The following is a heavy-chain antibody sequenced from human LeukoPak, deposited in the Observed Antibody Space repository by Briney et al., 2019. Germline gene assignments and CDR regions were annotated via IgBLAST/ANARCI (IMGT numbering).Heavy chain of an antibody. D-gene: IGHD3-22*01. CDR2: IIPIFGTA. CDR1: GGTFSSYA. V-gene: IGHV1-69*13. CDR3: ARDMDSSGYSPFDY. J-gene: IGHJ4*02. Sequence: ASVKVSCTASGGTFSSYAISWVRQAPGQGLEWMGGIIPIFGTANYAQKFQGRVTITADESTSTAYMELSSLRSEDTAVYYCARDMDSSGYSPFDYWGQGTLVTVSS.